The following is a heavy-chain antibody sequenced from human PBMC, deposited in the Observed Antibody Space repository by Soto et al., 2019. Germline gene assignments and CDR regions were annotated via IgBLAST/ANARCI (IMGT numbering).Heavy chain of an antibody. CDR2: IFVTSTTI. D-gene: IGHD5-12*01. Sequence: PGGSLRLSCAASGFTFSSYGMHWVRQAPGKGLEWISYIFVTSTTIYYADSVKGRFTVSRDNTQNSLYLQMGSLRAEDMAVYYCARDMGGYRGYALDYWGQGTLVTVSS. J-gene: IGHJ4*02. CDR3: ARDMGGYRGYALDY. CDR1: GFTFSSYG. V-gene: IGHV3-48*04.